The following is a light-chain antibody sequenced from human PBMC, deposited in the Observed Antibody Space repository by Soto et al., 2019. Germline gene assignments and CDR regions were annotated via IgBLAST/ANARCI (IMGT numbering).Light chain of an antibody. CDR2: DAS. CDR1: QSVKSN. V-gene: IGKV3-15*01. CDR3: QDSTTPPWP. Sequence: EVGLMQSTETLSVSPGERGTLSCRASQSVKSNLAWYQQKPGQAPRLLIYDASNRATGIPARFSGSGSGTDFTLTISSLEPEDSALYYSQDSTTPPWPFGQGTKV. J-gene: IGKJ1*01.